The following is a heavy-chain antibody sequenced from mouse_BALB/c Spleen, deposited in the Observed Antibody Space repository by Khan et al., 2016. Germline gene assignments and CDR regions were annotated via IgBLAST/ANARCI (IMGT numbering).Heavy chain of an antibody. V-gene: IGHV1S135*01. J-gene: IGHJ4*01. CDR2: IDPYYGGT. Sequence: IQLVQSGPELDKLGASVKISCKASVYSFTGYNMNWVKQSNGKSLEWLRNIDPYYGGTSYNQKFNDKATLTVDKSSSTAYMQLKGLTSEDSAVYYCAREITTSAMDNWGQGTSVTVSS. CDR3: AREITTSAMDN. D-gene: IGHD2-4*01. CDR1: VYSFTGYN.